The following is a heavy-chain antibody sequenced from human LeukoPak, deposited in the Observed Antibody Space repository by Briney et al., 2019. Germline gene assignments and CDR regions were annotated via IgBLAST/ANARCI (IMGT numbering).Heavy chain of an antibody. D-gene: IGHD5-18*01. CDR1: GGSFRGYY. CDR3: AREVPRYGWSPEDY. V-gene: IGHV4-34*01. Sequence: PSETLSLTCAVYGGSFRGYYWSWIRQPPGKGLEWIGEINHSGSTNYNPSLKSRVTISVDTSKNQFSLKLSSVTAADTAVYYCAREVPRYGWSPEDYWGQGTLVTVSS. J-gene: IGHJ4*02. CDR2: INHSGST.